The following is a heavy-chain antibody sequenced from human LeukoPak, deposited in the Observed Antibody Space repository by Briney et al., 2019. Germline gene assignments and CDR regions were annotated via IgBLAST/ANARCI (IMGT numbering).Heavy chain of an antibody. Sequence: GGSLRLSCAASGFTFSSYWMYWARQAPGKGLVWVSRISSDGSSTDYADSVKGRFTISRDNAKNTMYLQVNSLRTEDTAVYYCARDGPLGSYFDYWGQGTLVTVSS. V-gene: IGHV3-74*01. CDR3: ARDGPLGSYFDY. CDR1: GFTFSSYW. D-gene: IGHD1-26*01. J-gene: IGHJ4*02. CDR2: ISSDGSST.